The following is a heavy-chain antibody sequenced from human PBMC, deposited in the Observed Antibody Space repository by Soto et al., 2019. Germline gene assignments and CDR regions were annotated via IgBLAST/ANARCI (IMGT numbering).Heavy chain of an antibody. CDR2: IYPGDSDV. J-gene: IGHJ6*02. V-gene: IGHV5-51*01. Sequence: GESLKISCKGSGYSFTTYWIAWVRQMPGKGLEWMGIIYPGDSDVRYSPSFQGQVTISADKSISTAYLRWNSLKASDTAMYYCARREYCTSSSCPYYYYGMDVWGQGTTVTVSS. CDR1: GYSFTTYW. D-gene: IGHD2-2*01. CDR3: ARREYCTSSSCPYYYYGMDV.